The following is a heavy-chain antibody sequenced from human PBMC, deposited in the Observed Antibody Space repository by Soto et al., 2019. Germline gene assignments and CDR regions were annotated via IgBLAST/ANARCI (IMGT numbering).Heavy chain of an antibody. CDR2: IIPIFGTA. D-gene: IGHD6-13*01. CDR1: GGTFSSYA. CDR3: ARREDSSSWYQYYYYGMDV. V-gene: IGHV1-69*13. Sequence: GASVKVSCKASGGTFSSYAISWVRQAPGQGLEWMGGIIPIFGTADYAQKFQGRVTITADESTSTAYMELSSLRSEDTAVYYCARREDSSSWYQYYYYGMDVWGQGTTVTVSS. J-gene: IGHJ6*02.